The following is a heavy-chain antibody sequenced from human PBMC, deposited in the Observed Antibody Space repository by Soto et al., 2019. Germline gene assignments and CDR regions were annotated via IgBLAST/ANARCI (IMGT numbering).Heavy chain of an antibody. V-gene: IGHV3-15*01. CDR3: TKSIHCTNGVCSDY. Sequence: EVQLVESGGGLVKPGGSLRLCCAASGFTFSNAWMSWVRQAPGKGLEWVGRIKSKTDGGTTDYAAPVKGRFTISRDDSKNTLYLQMNSLKTEDTAVYYCTKSIHCTNGVCSDYWGQGTLVTVSS. CDR2: IKSKTDGGTT. J-gene: IGHJ4*02. CDR1: GFTFSNAW. D-gene: IGHD2-8*01.